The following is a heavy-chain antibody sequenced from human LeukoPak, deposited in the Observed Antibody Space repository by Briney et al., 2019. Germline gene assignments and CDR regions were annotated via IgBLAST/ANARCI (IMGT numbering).Heavy chain of an antibody. Sequence: GGSLRLSCAASEFSFSDYYMSSIRQAPGKGLEWVSYISSSSSDTDYADSVKGRFTISRDNAKNSLFLQMSSLRAEDTAVYYCARGHHGMEVWGRGTTVTVSS. CDR3: ARGHHGMEV. CDR2: ISSSSSDT. CDR1: EFSFSDYY. V-gene: IGHV3-11*05. J-gene: IGHJ6*02.